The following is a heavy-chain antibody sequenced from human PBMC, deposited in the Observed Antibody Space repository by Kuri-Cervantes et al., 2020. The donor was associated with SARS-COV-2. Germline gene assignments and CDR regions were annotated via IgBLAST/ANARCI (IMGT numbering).Heavy chain of an antibody. CDR3: ATHYDFWSAFDY. D-gene: IGHD3-3*01. J-gene: IGHJ4*02. Sequence: SETLSLTCTVSGYSISSGYYWGWIRQPPGKGLEWIGSIYHSGSTYYNPSLKSRVTISVDTSKNRFSLKLSSVTAADTAVYYCATHYDFWSAFDYWGQGTLVTVSS. CDR2: IYHSGST. CDR1: GYSISSGYY. V-gene: IGHV4-38-2*02.